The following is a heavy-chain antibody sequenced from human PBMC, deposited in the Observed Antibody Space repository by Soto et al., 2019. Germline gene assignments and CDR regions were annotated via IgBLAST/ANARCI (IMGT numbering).Heavy chain of an antibody. CDR1: GGSISSSSYY. V-gene: IGHV4-39*01. J-gene: IGHJ4*02. CDR3: ASGDDYVWGSYRPKKSPRGYFDY. Sequence: SLTCTVSGGSISSSSYYWGWIRQPPGKGLEWIGSIYYSGSTYYNPSLKSRVTISVHTSKNQFSLKLSSVTAADTAVYYCASGDDYVWGSYRPKKSPRGYFDYWGQGTLVTVSS. D-gene: IGHD3-16*02. CDR2: IYYSGST.